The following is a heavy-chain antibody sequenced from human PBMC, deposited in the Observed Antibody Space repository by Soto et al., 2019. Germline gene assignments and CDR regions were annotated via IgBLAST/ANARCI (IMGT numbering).Heavy chain of an antibody. CDR3: ARVYLPPPTYNWFDP. Sequence: EVQLVESGGGLVKPGGSLRLSCAASGFTFSSYSMNWVRQAPGKGLEWVSSISSSSSNIYYADSVKGRFTISRDNAKNSLYLQMNSLRAEDTAVYYCARVYLPPPTYNWFDPWGQGTLVTVSS. V-gene: IGHV3-21*01. CDR1: GFTFSSYS. D-gene: IGHD2-2*01. CDR2: ISSSSSNI. J-gene: IGHJ5*02.